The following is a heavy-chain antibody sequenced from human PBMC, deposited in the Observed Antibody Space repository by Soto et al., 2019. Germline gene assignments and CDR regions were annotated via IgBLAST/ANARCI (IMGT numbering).Heavy chain of an antibody. Sequence: SETLSLTCTVAGGSISSYYWSWIRPPPGKGLEWIGYIYYSGSTNYNPSLKSRVTISVDTSKNQFSLKLSSVTAADTAVYYCARESGDGYNNWFDPWGQGTLVTVSS. CDR2: IYYSGST. J-gene: IGHJ5*02. D-gene: IGHD5-12*01. CDR3: ARESGDGYNNWFDP. CDR1: GGSISSYY. V-gene: IGHV4-59*01.